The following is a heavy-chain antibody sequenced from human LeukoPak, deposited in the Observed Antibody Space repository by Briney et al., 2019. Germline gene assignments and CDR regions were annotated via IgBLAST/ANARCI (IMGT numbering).Heavy chain of an antibody. V-gene: IGHV4-4*07. CDR3: AREGSAFDI. Sequence: SETLPLTCTVSGGSISSYYWSWIRQPAGKGLEWIGRIFASGSTKYNPSLKSRVTMSVETSKNQFSLKLSSVTAADTAVYYCAREGSAFDIWGQGTMVTVSS. CDR1: GGSISSYY. CDR2: IFASGST. J-gene: IGHJ3*02.